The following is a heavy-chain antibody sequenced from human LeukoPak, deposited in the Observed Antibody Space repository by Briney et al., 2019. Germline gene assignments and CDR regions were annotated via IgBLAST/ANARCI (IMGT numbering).Heavy chain of an antibody. Sequence: GGSLRLSCAASGFTFSSYSMNWVRQAPGKGLEWISYIGTSSSRRYYADSVKGRFTISRDDAKNSLYLQMNSLRIEDTALYYCSKDISAGGLDVWGPGTPVTVSS. CDR2: IGTSSSRR. CDR3: SKDISAGGLDV. J-gene: IGHJ6*02. D-gene: IGHD3-16*02. CDR1: GFTFSSYS. V-gene: IGHV3-48*04.